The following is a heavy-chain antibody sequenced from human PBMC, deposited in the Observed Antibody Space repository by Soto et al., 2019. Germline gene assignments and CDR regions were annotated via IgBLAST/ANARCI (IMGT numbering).Heavy chain of an antibody. V-gene: IGHV1-18*01. CDR2: ISVYNGNT. CDR3: ARVYDFWSGYQTPFDY. J-gene: IGHJ4*02. D-gene: IGHD3-3*01. CDR1: GYTFTSYG. Sequence: QVQLVQSGAEVTEPGASVKVSCKASGYTFTSYGISWVRQAPGQGPEWMGWISVYNGNTKYAEKLQGRVILTTDTYTSTAYMELRSLRSDDTAVYYCARVYDFWSGYQTPFDYWGQGTLVTVSA.